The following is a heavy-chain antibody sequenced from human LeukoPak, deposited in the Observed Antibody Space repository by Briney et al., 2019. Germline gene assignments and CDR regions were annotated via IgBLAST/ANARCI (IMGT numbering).Heavy chain of an antibody. CDR1: GYTFTSYG. D-gene: IGHD6-6*01. CDR2: ISAYNGNT. J-gene: IGHJ4*02. CDR3: ARVGWDSSSSYKRESNKNFDY. Sequence: EASVKVSCKASGYTFTSYGISWVRQAPGQGLEWMGWISAYNGNTNYAQKLQGRVTMTTDTSTSTAYMELRSLRSDDTAVYYCARVGWDSSSSYKRESNKNFDYWGQGTLVTVSS. V-gene: IGHV1-18*01.